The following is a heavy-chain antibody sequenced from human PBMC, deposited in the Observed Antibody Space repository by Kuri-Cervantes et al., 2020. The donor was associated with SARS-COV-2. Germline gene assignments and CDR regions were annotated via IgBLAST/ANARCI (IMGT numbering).Heavy chain of an antibody. V-gene: IGHV3-23*01. J-gene: IGHJ4*02. CDR2: ISGSGGST. CDR3: AGETGTFEY. D-gene: IGHD1-1*01. Sequence: GESLKISCAASGFTFRNAWMNWVRQAPGKGLEWVSAISGSGGSTYYADSVKGRFTISRDNSKNTLYLQMNSLRAEDTAVYYCAGETGTFEYWGQGTLVTVSS. CDR1: GFTFRNAW.